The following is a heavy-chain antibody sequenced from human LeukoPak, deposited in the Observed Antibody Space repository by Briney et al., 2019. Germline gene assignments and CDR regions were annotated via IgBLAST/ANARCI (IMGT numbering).Heavy chain of an antibody. CDR2: ISGSGGTT. D-gene: IGHD3-10*01. V-gene: IGHV3-23*01. J-gene: IGHJ6*02. CDR1: GFTFSSYP. CDR3: AKGPYYYGSGSSSPNYFYAMDV. Sequence: PGRSLRLSCAASGFTFSSYPMSWVRQAPGKGLEWVSAISGSGGTTYYADSVKGRFAISRDNSKNTLYMQMNSLRAADTAVYYCAKGPYYYGSGSSSPNYFYAMDVWGQGTTVTVSS.